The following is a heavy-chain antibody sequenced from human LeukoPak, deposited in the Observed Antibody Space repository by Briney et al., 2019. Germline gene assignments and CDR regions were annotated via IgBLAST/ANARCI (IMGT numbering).Heavy chain of an antibody. CDR3: ARDPALAVPGPELDY. J-gene: IGHJ4*02. Sequence: GGSLRLSCAASGFVFSTYWMTWVRQAPGKGLEWVANINEDGSVKYYVDSVKGRFTICRDNAKNSLYLQMNSLRAEDTATYYCARDPALAVPGPELDYWGQGTLVTVSS. V-gene: IGHV3-7*01. CDR2: INEDGSVK. D-gene: IGHD6-19*01. CDR1: GFVFSTYW.